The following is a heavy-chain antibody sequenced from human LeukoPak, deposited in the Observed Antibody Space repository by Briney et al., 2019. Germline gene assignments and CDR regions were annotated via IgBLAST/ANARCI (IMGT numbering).Heavy chain of an antibody. V-gene: IGHV4-4*07. CDR2: LYTSGST. D-gene: IGHD3-9*01. CDR3: ARGLRYFDWLTAFDI. Sequence: KASETLSLTCTVSGDSINNYYWSWIRQPAGKGLEWIGRLYTSGSTNYNPSLKSRVTMSVDTSKNQFSLKLSSVTAADTAVYYCARGLRYFDWLTAFDIWGQGTMVTVSS. J-gene: IGHJ3*02. CDR1: GDSINNYY.